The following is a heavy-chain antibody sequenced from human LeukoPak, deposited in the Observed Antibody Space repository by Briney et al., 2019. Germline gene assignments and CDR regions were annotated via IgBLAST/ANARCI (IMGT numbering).Heavy chain of an antibody. D-gene: IGHD3-10*01. CDR2: IKSNSDGGTT. Sequence: GRSVRLSCTASGFTFTDTWMTWVRQAPGKGLEWVGRIKSNSDGGTTDYAVPVKGRFSIPRDESKSTLYLQIYSLKTEDTAVYYCTTVHGAGPVNFVHWGQGSLVTVSS. V-gene: IGHV3-15*01. J-gene: IGHJ4*02. CDR1: GFTFTDTW. CDR3: TTVHGAGPVNFVH.